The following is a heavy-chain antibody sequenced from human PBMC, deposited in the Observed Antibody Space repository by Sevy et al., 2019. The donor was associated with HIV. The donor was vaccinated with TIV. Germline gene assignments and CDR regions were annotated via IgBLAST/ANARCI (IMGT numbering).Heavy chain of an antibody. CDR1: GYTFTGYY. J-gene: IGHJ6*02. D-gene: IGHD2-2*01. Sequence: ASVKVSCKASGYTFTGYYMHWVRQAPGQGLEWMGRINPNSGGTNYAQKFQGRVTMTRDTSISTAYMELSRLRSDDTAVYYCAREKIFYCSSTSCYVEAEYYGMDVWGQGTTVTVSS. CDR2: INPNSGGT. CDR3: AREKIFYCSSTSCYVEAEYYGMDV. V-gene: IGHV1-2*06.